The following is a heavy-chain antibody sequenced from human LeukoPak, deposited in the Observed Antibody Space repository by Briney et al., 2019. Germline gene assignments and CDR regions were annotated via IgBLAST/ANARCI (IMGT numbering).Heavy chain of an antibody. CDR1: GFIFNNYA. CDR2: ISYDGSGK. V-gene: IGHV3-30*18. J-gene: IGHJ4*02. Sequence: GGSLRLSCAASGFIFNNYAMNWVRQTPGKGLEWVAVISYDGSGKYYADSVKGRFTASRDISKNTLYLQMNSLRTEDTAVYYCAKDRVSGYYQGDYFDSWGQGTLVTVSS. CDR3: AKDRVSGYYQGDYFDS. D-gene: IGHD3-22*01.